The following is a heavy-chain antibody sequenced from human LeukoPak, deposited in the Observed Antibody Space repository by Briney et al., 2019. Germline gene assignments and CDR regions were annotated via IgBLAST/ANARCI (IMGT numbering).Heavy chain of an antibody. V-gene: IGHV4-31*03. Sequence: SQTLSLTCTVSGGSISSGGYYWSWIRQHPGKGLEWIGYIYYSGSTYYNPSLKSRVIISVDTSKNQFSLKLSSVTAADTAVYYCASQILGNFWYFDLWGRGTLVTVSS. D-gene: IGHD1-26*01. CDR1: GGSISSGGYY. CDR2: IYYSGST. CDR3: ASQILGNFWYFDL. J-gene: IGHJ2*01.